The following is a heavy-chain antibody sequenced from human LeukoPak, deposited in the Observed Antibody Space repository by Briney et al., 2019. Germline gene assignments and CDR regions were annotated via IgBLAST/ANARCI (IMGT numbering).Heavy chain of an antibody. CDR1: GGSISSGGYY. D-gene: IGHD3-22*01. Sequence: SETLSLTCTVSGGSISSGGYYWSWIRQHPGKGLEWIGYIYYSGSTYYNPSLKSRVTISVDTSKNQFPLKLSSVTAADTAVYYCARVGYYDSSGYWLGFDYWGQGTLVTVSS. CDR3: ARVGYYDSSGYWLGFDY. CDR2: IYYSGST. V-gene: IGHV4-31*03. J-gene: IGHJ4*02.